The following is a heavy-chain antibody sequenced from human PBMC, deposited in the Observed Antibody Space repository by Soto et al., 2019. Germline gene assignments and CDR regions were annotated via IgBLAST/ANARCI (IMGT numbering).Heavy chain of an antibody. CDR2: IYSGGST. D-gene: IGHD3-16*01. J-gene: IGHJ4*02. Sequence: EVQLVESGGGLVQPGGSLRLSCAASGFTVSTKYMSWVRQAPGKGLEWASVIYSGGSTFYADSVRGRFTISRDNSKNPVNLQMNSLRAEDTAVYYCARDPWAADYWGQGTLVTVSS. CDR3: ARDPWAADY. V-gene: IGHV3-66*01. CDR1: GFTVSTKY.